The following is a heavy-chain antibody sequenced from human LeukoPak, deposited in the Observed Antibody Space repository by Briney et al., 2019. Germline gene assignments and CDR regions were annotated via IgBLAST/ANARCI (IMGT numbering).Heavy chain of an antibody. Sequence: GGSLRLSCAASGFTFSSYAMSWVRQAPGKGLEWVSAISGSGGSTYYADSVKGRFTISRDNAKNSLYLQMNSLRAEDTAVYYCAKEGSSGLYFDYWGQGILVTVSS. CDR2: ISGSGGST. CDR1: GFTFSSYA. CDR3: AKEGSSGLYFDY. J-gene: IGHJ4*02. D-gene: IGHD6-19*01. V-gene: IGHV3-23*01.